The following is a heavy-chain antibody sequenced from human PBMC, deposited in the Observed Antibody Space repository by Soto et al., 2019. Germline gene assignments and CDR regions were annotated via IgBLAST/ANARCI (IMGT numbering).Heavy chain of an antibody. Sequence: QVQLVESGGGLVKPGGSLRLSCAASGFTFSDYYMSWIRQAPGKGLEWVSYISSSGSTIYYADSVKGRFTISRDNAKHSLYLQMNGLRAEDTAVYYCASPYYDFWSGYYGVLDAFDIWGQGTMVTVSS. CDR3: ASPYYDFWSGYYGVLDAFDI. D-gene: IGHD3-3*01. V-gene: IGHV3-11*01. CDR1: GFTFSDYY. CDR2: ISSSGSTI. J-gene: IGHJ3*02.